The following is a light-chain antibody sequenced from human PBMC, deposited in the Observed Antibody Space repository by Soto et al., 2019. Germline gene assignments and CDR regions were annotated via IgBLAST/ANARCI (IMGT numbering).Light chain of an antibody. V-gene: IGKV3-15*01. CDR2: GAS. J-gene: IGKJ1*01. CDR1: QSVNSN. Sequence: DILLTQSPATLSVSPGERATLSCRASQSVNSNYLAWYKQKPGQAPRIXIHGASTRATGFPARFSGSGSGTDFTLTISSLQSEDFEVYYCQQYNNWPWTFGQGTKVDI. CDR3: QQYNNWPWT.